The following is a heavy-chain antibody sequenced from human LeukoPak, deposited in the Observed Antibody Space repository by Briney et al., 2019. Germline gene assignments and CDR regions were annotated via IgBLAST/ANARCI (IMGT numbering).Heavy chain of an antibody. CDR1: GFTFSSYW. J-gene: IGHJ6*02. D-gene: IGHD3-16*01. V-gene: IGHV3-7*03. CDR2: INHNGNVN. CDR3: ARGGGLDV. Sequence: PGESLRLSCAASGFTFSSYWMNWARQAPGKGLEWVASINHNGNVNYYVDSVKGRFTISRDNAKNSLYLQMSNLRAEDTAVYFRARGGGLDVWGQGATVTVSS.